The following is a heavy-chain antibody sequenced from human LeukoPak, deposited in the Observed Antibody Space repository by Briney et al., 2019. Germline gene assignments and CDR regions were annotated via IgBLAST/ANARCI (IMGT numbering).Heavy chain of an antibody. CDR1: TFSLSSVYY. J-gene: IGHJ6*03. Sequence: LETLSLTCAVSTFSLSSVYYWVGSRRPPGKGLEGIGSIIHSGSTYYTPPLKSRVTISVDTSKNQFSLKLTSVTAAGTAVYYCARRSPYYYMDVWGKGTTVTVSS. CDR3: ARRSPYYYMDV. D-gene: IGHD1-26*01. CDR2: IIHSGST. V-gene: IGHV4-38-2*01.